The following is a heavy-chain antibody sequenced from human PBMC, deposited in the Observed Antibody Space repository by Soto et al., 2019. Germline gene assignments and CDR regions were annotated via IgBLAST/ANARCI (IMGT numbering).Heavy chain of an antibody. D-gene: IGHD3-10*01. J-gene: IGHJ4*02. CDR1: GFTFSDYY. CDR2: ISSSGSTI. CDR3: ARDRYYGSGSYYRLDY. V-gene: IGHV3-11*01. Sequence: GGSLRLSCAASGFTFSDYYMSWIRQAPGKGLERVSYISSSGSTIYYADSVKGRFTFSRDNAKYSLYLQMNSLRAEDTAVYYCARDRYYGSGSYYRLDYWGQGTLVTVSS.